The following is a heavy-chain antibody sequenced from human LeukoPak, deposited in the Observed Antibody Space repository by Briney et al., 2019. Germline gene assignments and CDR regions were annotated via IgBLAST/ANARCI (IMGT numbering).Heavy chain of an antibody. D-gene: IGHD4-17*01. V-gene: IGHV4-59*11. CDR2: ISYIGTT. Sequence: SETLSLTCAVSDDSFSSHYWTWIRQPPGKGLGWIGYISYIGTTNYNPSLKSRVTISIDTSKNQFSLKLSSVTAADTAVYYCARDLVTVTKGFDIWGQGTMVSVSS. CDR3: ARDLVTVTKGFDI. CDR1: DDSFSSHY. J-gene: IGHJ3*02.